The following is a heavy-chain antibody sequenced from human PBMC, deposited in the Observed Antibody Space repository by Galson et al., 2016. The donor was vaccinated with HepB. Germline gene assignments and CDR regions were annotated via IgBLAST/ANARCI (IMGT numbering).Heavy chain of an antibody. CDR1: GFTFSNYA. CDR3: ARGGPFSTSWYLDF. D-gene: IGHD6-13*01. CDR2: ISGSGGST. V-gene: IGHV3-23*01. Sequence: SLRLSCAASGFTFSNYAMSWVRQAPGKGLEWVSTISGSGGSTWYADSVKGRFTISRDNSNNTLYLQMNSLRAEDTAVYYCARGGPFSTSWYLDFWGQGTLLTVSS. J-gene: IGHJ4*02.